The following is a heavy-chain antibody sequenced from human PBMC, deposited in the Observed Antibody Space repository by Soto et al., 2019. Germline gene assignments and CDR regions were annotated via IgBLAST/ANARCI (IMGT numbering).Heavy chain of an antibody. CDR2: INHSGST. Sequence: SETLSLTCAVYGGSFSGYYWSWIRQPPGKGLEWIGEINHSGSTNYNPSLKSRVTISVDTSKNQFSLKLSSVTAADTAVYYCATHGYSSSWYYYYYGMDVWGQGTTVTVSS. J-gene: IGHJ6*02. D-gene: IGHD6-13*01. CDR3: ATHGYSSSWYYYYYGMDV. CDR1: GGSFSGYY. V-gene: IGHV4-34*01.